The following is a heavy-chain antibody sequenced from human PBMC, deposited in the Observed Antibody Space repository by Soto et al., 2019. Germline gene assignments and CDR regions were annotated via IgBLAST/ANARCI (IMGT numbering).Heavy chain of an antibody. J-gene: IGHJ6*02. CDR2: IDPSDSYT. CDR1: GYSFTSYW. CDR3: ASPQRGYCSGGSCYSAYYGMDV. Sequence: GESLKISCKGSGYSFTSYWIGWVRQMPGKGLEWMGRIDPSDSYTNYSPSFQGHVTISADKSISTAYLQWSSLKASDTAMYYCASPQRGYCSGGSCYSAYYGMDVWGQGTTVTVSS. V-gene: IGHV5-10-1*01. D-gene: IGHD2-15*01.